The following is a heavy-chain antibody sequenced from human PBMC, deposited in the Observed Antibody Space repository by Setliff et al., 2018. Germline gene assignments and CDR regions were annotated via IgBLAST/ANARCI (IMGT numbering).Heavy chain of an antibody. J-gene: IGHJ4*02. V-gene: IGHV4-59*01. CDR2: IQKKGSTTT. CDR1: GDSMSSYY. CDR3: ARDQFSSGWYGPPESYFDC. Sequence: SETLSLTCNVSGDSMSSYYWSWIRQAPGKGLEWLGYIQKKGSTTTKYNPSLGSRISMSLDTSKNQFSLQLSSVSDGDTAVYYCARDQFSSGWYGPPESYFDCWGQGILVTVS. D-gene: IGHD6-19*01.